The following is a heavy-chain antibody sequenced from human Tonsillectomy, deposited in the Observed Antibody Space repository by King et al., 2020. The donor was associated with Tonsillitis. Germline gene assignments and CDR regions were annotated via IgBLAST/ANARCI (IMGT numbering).Heavy chain of an antibody. CDR1: GFTFSSYA. D-gene: IGHD5-24*01. V-gene: IGHV3-30-3*01. J-gene: IGHJ6*02. CDR2: ISYDGSNK. CDR3: ARSRWLQSPHGMDV. Sequence: VQPVESGGGVVQPGRSLRLSCAASGFTFSSYAMHWVRQAPGKGLEWVAVISYDGSNKYYADSVKGRFTISRDNSKNTLYLQMNSLRAEDTAVYYCARSRWLQSPHGMDVWGQGTTVTVSS.